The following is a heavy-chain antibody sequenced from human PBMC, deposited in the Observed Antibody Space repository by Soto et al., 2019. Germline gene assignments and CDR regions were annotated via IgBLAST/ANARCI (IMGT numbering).Heavy chain of an antibody. J-gene: IGHJ6*02. CDR2: ISAYNGNT. Sequence: QVQLVQSGAEVKKPGASVKVSCKASGYTFTSYGISWVRQAPGQGLEWMGWISAYNGNTNYAQKLQGRVTMTTDTSTSTAYMELRSLRSDDTAVYYCARDSEIVVVPAAPRYGMDVWGQGTTVTVSS. V-gene: IGHV1-18*01. CDR3: ARDSEIVVVPAAPRYGMDV. D-gene: IGHD2-2*01. CDR1: GYTFTSYG.